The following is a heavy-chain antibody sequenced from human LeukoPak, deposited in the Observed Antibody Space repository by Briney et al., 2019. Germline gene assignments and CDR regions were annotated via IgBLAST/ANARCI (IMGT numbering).Heavy chain of an antibody. J-gene: IGHJ6*04. Sequence: GGSLRLSCAASGFTFSTYWMHWVRQAPGKGLVWVSRINSAGSSTIYADSVKGRFTISRDNAKNTLYLQMNSLRAEDTAVYYCAELGITMIGGVWGKGTTVTISS. V-gene: IGHV3-74*01. D-gene: IGHD3-10*02. CDR1: GFTFSTYW. CDR3: AELGITMIGGV. CDR2: INSAGSST.